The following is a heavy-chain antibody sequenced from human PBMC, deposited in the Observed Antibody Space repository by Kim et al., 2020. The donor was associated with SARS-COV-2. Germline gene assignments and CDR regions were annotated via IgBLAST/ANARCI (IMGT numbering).Heavy chain of an antibody. V-gene: IGHV3-23*01. Sequence: DTVKGQFTIARDDSKNTLYLQMNSLKAEDTAVYYCARNKILRVRGVIIDYWGQGALVTVSS. D-gene: IGHD3-10*01. CDR3: ARNKILRVRGVIIDY. J-gene: IGHJ4*02.